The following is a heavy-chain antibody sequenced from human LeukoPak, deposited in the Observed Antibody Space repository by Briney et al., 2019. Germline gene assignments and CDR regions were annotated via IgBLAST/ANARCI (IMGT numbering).Heavy chain of an antibody. Sequence: GGSPSLSCAASGFTFSSYWMSWVRQAPGKGLEWVANIKQDGSEKYYVDSVKGRFTISRDNAKNSLYLQMNSLRAEDTAVYYCAREDGGLKPEIYYDSSGSPWAFDIWGQGTMVTVSS. J-gene: IGHJ3*02. CDR2: IKQDGSEK. V-gene: IGHV3-7*01. CDR1: GFTFSSYW. CDR3: AREDGGLKPEIYYDSSGSPWAFDI. D-gene: IGHD3-22*01.